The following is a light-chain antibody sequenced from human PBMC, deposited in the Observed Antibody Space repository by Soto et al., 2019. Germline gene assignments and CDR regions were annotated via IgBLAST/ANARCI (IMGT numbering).Light chain of an antibody. J-gene: IGKJ2*01. Sequence: DIQMTQSPSTLSASVGDRVTITCRASQSISSWLAWSQQKPGKAPNLLIYKASTLESGVPSRFSGSGSGTEFTLTLSSLQPDEFATDDCQHYNTDPYTFGQGTQLEVK. V-gene: IGKV1-5*03. CDR3: QHYNTDPYT. CDR1: QSISSW. CDR2: KAS.